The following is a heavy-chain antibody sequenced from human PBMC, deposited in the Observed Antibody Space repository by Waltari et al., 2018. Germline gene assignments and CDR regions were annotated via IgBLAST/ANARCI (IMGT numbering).Heavy chain of an antibody. V-gene: IGHV2-5*01. J-gene: IGHJ4*02. Sequence: QITLKESGPTLVKPTQTLTLTCTFSGFSLSTSGVGVGWIRQPPGKALEWLALIYWNDDKRYSPSLKSRLTITKDTSKNQVVLTMTNMDPVDTATYYCAHRPRVGSSLAYYFDYWGQGTLVTVSS. CDR2: IYWNDDK. CDR1: GFSLSTSGVG. CDR3: AHRPRVGSSLAYYFDY. D-gene: IGHD6-13*01.